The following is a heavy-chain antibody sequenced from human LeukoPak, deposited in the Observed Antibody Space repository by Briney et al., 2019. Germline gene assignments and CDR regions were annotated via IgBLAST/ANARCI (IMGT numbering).Heavy chain of an antibody. Sequence: PGGSLRLSCAASGFTFSSYWMSWVRQAPGKGLEWVANIRQDGSDKYYVDSVKGRFTISRDNAKNSLYLQINSLRAEDTAVYYCARVGATVVQAFDIWGQGTMVTVSS. V-gene: IGHV3-7*01. D-gene: IGHD1-26*01. CDR2: IRQDGSDK. J-gene: IGHJ3*02. CDR1: GFTFSSYW. CDR3: ARVGATVVQAFDI.